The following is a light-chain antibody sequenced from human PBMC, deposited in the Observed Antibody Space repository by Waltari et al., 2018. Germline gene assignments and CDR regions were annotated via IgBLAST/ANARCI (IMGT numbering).Light chain of an antibody. CDR1: SSDVGGYNY. CDR2: EVS. V-gene: IGLV2-8*01. Sequence: QSALTQPPSASGSPGQSVTISCPGTSSDVGGYNYVSWYQQHPGKAPKLMIYEVSKRPSGVPDRFSGSKSGNTASLTVSGLQAEDEADYYCSSYAGSTPVVFGGGTKLTVL. J-gene: IGLJ2*01. CDR3: SSYAGSTPVV.